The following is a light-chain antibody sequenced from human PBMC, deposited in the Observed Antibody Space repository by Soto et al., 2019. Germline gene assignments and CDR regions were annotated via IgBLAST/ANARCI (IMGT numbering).Light chain of an antibody. J-gene: IGLJ3*02. CDR3: QSYDSSLSVV. CDR2: DNS. CDR1: SSNIGAGYD. V-gene: IGLV1-40*01. Sequence: QSVLTQPPSASGTPGQRVTISCSGSSSNIGAGYDVHWYQQLPGTAPKLLIYDNSNRPSGVPDRFSGSRSGTSVSLAITGLQAEDEAYYYCQSYDSSLSVVFGGGTKLTVL.